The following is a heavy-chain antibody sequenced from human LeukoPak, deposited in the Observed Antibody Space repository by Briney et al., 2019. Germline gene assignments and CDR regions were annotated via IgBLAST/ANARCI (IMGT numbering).Heavy chain of an antibody. J-gene: IGHJ6*02. V-gene: IGHV3-9*01. Sequence: GGSLRLSCAASGFTFDDYAMHWVRQAPGKGLELVSGISWNSGSIGYADSVKGRFTISRDNAKNSLYLQMNSLRAEDTALYYCAKEYCSSTSCSIPDHYYYYYGMDVWGQGTTVTVSS. CDR2: ISWNSGSI. CDR1: GFTFDDYA. CDR3: AKEYCSSTSCSIPDHYYYYYGMDV. D-gene: IGHD2-2*01.